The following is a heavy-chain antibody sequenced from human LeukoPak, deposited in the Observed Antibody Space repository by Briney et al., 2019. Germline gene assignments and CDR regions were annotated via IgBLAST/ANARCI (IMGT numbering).Heavy chain of an antibody. Sequence: ASVKVSCKASGYTFTSYYMHWVRQAPGQGLEWMGIINPSGGSTSYARKFQGRVTMTRDTSTSTVYMELSSLRSEDTAVYYCARVGCSGGSCYGYYFDYWGQGTLVTVSS. CDR2: INPSGGST. CDR3: ARVGCSGGSCYGYYFDY. V-gene: IGHV1-46*01. J-gene: IGHJ4*02. CDR1: GYTFTSYY. D-gene: IGHD2-15*01.